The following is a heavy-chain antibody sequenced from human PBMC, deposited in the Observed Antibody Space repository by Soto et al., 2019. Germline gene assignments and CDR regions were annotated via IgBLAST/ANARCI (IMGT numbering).Heavy chain of an antibody. CDR2: IIPIFGTA. CDR1: GGTFSSYG. Sequence: ASVKVSWKASGGTFSSYGISWARQAPGQGVEWMGGIIPIFGTANYAQKFQGRVTITADESTSTAYMELSSLRSEDTAVYYCARTGDSSGYPGYYYYYYGMDVWRQGTTVPVSS. J-gene: IGHJ6*02. V-gene: IGHV1-69*13. D-gene: IGHD3-22*01. CDR3: ARTGDSSGYPGYYYYYYGMDV.